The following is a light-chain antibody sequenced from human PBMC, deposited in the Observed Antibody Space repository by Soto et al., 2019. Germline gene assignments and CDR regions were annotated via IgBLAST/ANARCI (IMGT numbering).Light chain of an antibody. V-gene: IGKV3-20*01. CDR2: GAS. CDR3: QEYGSSLRA. J-gene: IGKJ1*01. Sequence: ETVLTQSPGTLSVSPGERAILFCRASQSVGNNYLAWYQHTPGRAPRLLIYGASNRATGIPDRFSGTGSGTDFTLIISRLEPEDFAVYYCQEYGSSLRAFGQGTKVEIK. CDR1: QSVGNNY.